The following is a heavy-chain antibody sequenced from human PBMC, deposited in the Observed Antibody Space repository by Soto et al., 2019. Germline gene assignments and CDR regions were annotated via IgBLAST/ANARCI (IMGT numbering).Heavy chain of an antibody. CDR3: AKRRGYGSGGKDAFDL. J-gene: IGHJ3*01. Sequence: QVQLVHSGAEVKKPGASVKVSFQASGYTFTGYDINWVRQATGQGLEWMGWMNPNSGKKGYAQKFQDRVTMTRSTSINTAYMEWSRLKSEDTAVYYCAKRRGYGSGGKDAFDLWGQGTVVTVSS. D-gene: IGHD3-10*01. CDR2: MNPNSGKK. CDR1: GYTFTGYD. V-gene: IGHV1-8*01.